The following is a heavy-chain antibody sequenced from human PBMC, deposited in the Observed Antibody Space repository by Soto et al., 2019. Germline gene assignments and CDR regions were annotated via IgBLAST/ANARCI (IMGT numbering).Heavy chain of an antibody. Sequence: GGSLRLSCAASGFTFSSYGMHWVRQAPGKGLEWAAVIWYDGSNKYYADSVKGRFTISRDNSKNTLYLQMNSLRAEDTAVYYCARGGKNYYYYYGMDVWGQGTTVTVSS. CDR2: IWYDGSNK. V-gene: IGHV3-33*01. J-gene: IGHJ6*02. CDR3: ARGGKNYYYYYGMDV. CDR1: GFTFSSYG. D-gene: IGHD3-16*01.